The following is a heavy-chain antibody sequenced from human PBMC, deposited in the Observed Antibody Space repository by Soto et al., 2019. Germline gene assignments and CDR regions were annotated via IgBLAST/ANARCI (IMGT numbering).Heavy chain of an antibody. CDR1: GYSFTSYW. J-gene: IGHJ6*02. CDR2: IYPGDSDT. D-gene: IGHD6-13*01. V-gene: IGHV5-51*01. Sequence: GESLKISCKGSGYSFTSYWIGWVRQMPGKGLEWMGIIYPGDSDTRYSPSFQGQVTISADKSISTAYLQWSSLKASDTAMYYWARLPGYSSSYYYGMDVWGQGTTVTVSS. CDR3: ARLPGYSSSYYYGMDV.